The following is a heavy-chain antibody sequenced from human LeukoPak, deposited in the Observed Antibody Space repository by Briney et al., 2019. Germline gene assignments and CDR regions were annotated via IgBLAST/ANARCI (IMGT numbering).Heavy chain of an antibody. CDR3: ARAGGYDSSFDY. CDR2: IYYSGST. CDR1: GGSVSSGSYY. Sequence: SETLSLICTVSGGSVSSGSYYWSWIRQPPGKGLEWIGYIYYSGSTNYNPSLKSRVTISVDTSKNQFSLKLSSVAAADTAVYYCARAGGYDSSFDYWGQGTLVTVSS. V-gene: IGHV4-61*01. J-gene: IGHJ4*02. D-gene: IGHD5-12*01.